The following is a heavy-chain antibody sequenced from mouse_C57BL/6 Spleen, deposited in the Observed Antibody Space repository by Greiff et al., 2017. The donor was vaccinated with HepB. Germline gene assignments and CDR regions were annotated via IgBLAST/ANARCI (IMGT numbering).Heavy chain of an antibody. CDR1: GFTFSSYG. Sequence: EVQLVESGGDLVKPGGSLKLSCAASGFTFSSYGMSWVRQTPDKRLEWVATISSGGSYTYYPDSVKGRFTISRDNAKNTLYLQMSSLKSEDTAMYYCARETGTRAMDYWGQGTSVTVSS. J-gene: IGHJ4*01. V-gene: IGHV5-6*01. D-gene: IGHD4-1*01. CDR2: ISSGGSYT. CDR3: ARETGTRAMDY.